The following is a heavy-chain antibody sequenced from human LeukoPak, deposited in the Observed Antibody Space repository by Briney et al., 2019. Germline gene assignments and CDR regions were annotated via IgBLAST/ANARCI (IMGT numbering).Heavy chain of an antibody. D-gene: IGHD3-16*01. Sequence: GRSLRLSCAASGFIFSGYAMHWVRQSPGKGLEWVAVIWSDGSDKYYADSVKGRFTISRDNSKNTLYLHMNSVRAEDTAVYYCARRGSGIYCFDYWGQGTLVTVSS. CDR3: ARRGSGIYCFDY. V-gene: IGHV3-33*08. J-gene: IGHJ4*02. CDR2: IWSDGSDK. CDR1: GFIFSGYA.